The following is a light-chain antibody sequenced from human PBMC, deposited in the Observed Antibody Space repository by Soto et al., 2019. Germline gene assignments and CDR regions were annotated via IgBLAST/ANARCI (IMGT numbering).Light chain of an antibody. CDR1: SSDVGGYNY. CDR2: DVS. V-gene: IGLV2-14*01. J-gene: IGLJ2*01. CDR3: SSYTSSSIVV. Sequence: QSALTQPASVSGSPGQSITISCTGTSSDVGGYNYVSWYQQHPGKAPKLMIYDVSNRPSGVSNRFSGSTSGNTASLTISGLQAEDEADYYCSSYTSSSIVVFGGGTQLTVL.